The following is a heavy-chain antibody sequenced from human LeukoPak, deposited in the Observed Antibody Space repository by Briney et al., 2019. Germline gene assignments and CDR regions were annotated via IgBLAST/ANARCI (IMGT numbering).Heavy chain of an antibody. J-gene: IGHJ3*02. CDR3: AKDNHPDAFDI. CDR1: RFTFGDYA. Sequence: GGSLRLSCVTSRFTFGDYAVHWVRQAPGKGLEWVSLISGDGDSTYYADSVKGRFTISRDNSKNSLYLHMNSLRTEDTALYYCAKDNHPDAFDIWGQGTMVTVSS. V-gene: IGHV3-43*02. CDR2: ISGDGDST.